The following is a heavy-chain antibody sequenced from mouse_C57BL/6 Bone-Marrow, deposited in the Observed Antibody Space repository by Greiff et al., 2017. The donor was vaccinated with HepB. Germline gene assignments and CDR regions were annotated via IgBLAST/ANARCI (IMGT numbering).Heavy chain of an antibody. CDR2: IDPSDSYT. D-gene: IGHD2-10*02. CDR1: GYTFTSYW. V-gene: IGHV1-50*01. CDR3: ARRIVSLYFDV. Sequence: VQLQQPGAELVKPGASVKLSCKASGYTFTSYWMQWVKQRPGQGLEWIGEIDPSDSYTNYNQKFKGKATLTVDTSSSTAYMQRSSLTSEDSAVYYCARRIVSLYFDVWGTGTTVTVSS. J-gene: IGHJ1*03.